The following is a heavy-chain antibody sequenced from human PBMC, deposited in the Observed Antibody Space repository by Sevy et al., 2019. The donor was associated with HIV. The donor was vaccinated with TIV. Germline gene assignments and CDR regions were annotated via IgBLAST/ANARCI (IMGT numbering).Heavy chain of an antibody. CDR1: GYTFTGYY. V-gene: IGHV1-2*02. CDR2: INPNSGGT. CDR3: ATDPGIAVDGTDYYYGMDV. D-gene: IGHD6-19*01. Sequence: ASVKVSCKASGYTFTGYYMHWVRQAPGQGLEWMGWINPNSGGTNYAQKFQGRVTMTRDTSISTAYMELSRLRSDDTAVYYCATDPGIAVDGTDYYYGMDVWGQGTTVTVSS. J-gene: IGHJ6*02.